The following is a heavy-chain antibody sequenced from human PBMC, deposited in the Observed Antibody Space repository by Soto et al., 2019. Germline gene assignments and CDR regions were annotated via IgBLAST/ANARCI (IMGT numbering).Heavy chain of an antibody. D-gene: IGHD3-3*01. CDR1: GGTFSSYA. CDR2: IIPIFGTA. Sequence: SVKVSCKASGGTFSSYAISWVRQAPGQGLEWMGGIIPIFGTANYAQKFQGRVTITADESTSTAYMELSSLRSEDTAVYYCARDLARITIHGVVIPEFDPWGQGTLVTVSS. J-gene: IGHJ5*02. CDR3: ARDLARITIHGVVIPEFDP. V-gene: IGHV1-69*13.